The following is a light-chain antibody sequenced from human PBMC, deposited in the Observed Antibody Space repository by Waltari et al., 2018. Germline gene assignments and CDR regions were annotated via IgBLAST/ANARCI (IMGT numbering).Light chain of an antibody. CDR2: DAS. V-gene: IGKV3-11*01. Sequence: EIVLTQSPATLSLSPGERATLSCRSSQSVSSYLAWYQQKVCQAPRLLIYDASNRATGIPARFSGSGSGTDFTFTISSLEPEDFAVYYCLQRSSWPWTFGQGTKVEIK. J-gene: IGKJ1*01. CDR1: QSVSSY. CDR3: LQRSSWPWT.